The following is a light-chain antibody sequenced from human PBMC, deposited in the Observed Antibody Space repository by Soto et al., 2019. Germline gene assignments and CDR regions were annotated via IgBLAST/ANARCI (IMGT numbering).Light chain of an antibody. V-gene: IGLV2-14*01. J-gene: IGLJ1*01. CDR1: SSDVGGYNY. CDR2: DVS. Sequence: QSALTQPASVSGSPGQSITISCTGTSSDVGGYNYVSWYQQHPGKAPKLMIYDVSNRPSGVSNRFSGSKSGNTASLTISGLQDEDEADYYCTSYTSSITLYVFGTGTQLTVL. CDR3: TSYTSSITLYV.